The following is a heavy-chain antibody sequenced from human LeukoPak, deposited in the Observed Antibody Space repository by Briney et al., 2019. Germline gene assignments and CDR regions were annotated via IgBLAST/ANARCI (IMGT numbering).Heavy chain of an antibody. CDR1: GYTFTSYD. Sequence: GASVKVSCKASGYTFTSYDINWVRQATGQGLEWMGWMNPNSGNTGYAQKFQGRVTITADESTSTAYMELSSLRSEDTAVYYCARAPEPITMIAILFNDAFDIWGQGTMVTVSS. J-gene: IGHJ3*02. CDR2: MNPNSGNT. V-gene: IGHV1-8*03. CDR3: ARAPEPITMIAILFNDAFDI. D-gene: IGHD3-22*01.